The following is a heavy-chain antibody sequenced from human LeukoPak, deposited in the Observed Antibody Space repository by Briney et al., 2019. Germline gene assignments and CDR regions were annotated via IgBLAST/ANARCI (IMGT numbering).Heavy chain of an antibody. Sequence: ASVKVSCKASGYTFTSCDINWVRQATGQGLEWMGWMNPNSGNTGYGQSFQGRITMTRDISIGTAYMELSNLTSEDTAIYYCTRGSSGRRDNWGQGTMVTVSA. CDR3: TRGSSGRRDN. J-gene: IGHJ4*02. D-gene: IGHD6-19*01. CDR2: MNPNSGNT. V-gene: IGHV1-8*01. CDR1: GYTFTSCD.